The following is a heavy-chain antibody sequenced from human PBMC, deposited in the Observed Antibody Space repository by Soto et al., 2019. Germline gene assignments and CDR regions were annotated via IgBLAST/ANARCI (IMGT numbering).Heavy chain of an antibody. J-gene: IGHJ4*02. CDR1: GFTFSHVW. Sequence: DVQLVESGGGLVKPGGSLRLSCAASGFTFSHVWMSWVRQAPGKGLEWVGRIKRKTDGGTIDYAAPVNGRFTISRDDSKNTLYVQMNSLKTDDTAVYYCATEQDCSSNTGPGTFEYWGQGILVTVSS. V-gene: IGHV3-15*01. CDR2: IKRKTDGGTI. CDR3: ATEQDCSSNTGPGTFEY. D-gene: IGHD2-2*01.